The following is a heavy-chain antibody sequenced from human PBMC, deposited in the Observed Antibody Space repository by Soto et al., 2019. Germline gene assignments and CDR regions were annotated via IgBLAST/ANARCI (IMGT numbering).Heavy chain of an antibody. D-gene: IGHD3-22*01. Sequence: QVQLVQSGAEVKKPGASVKVSCKTSGYTFTDFYMHWVRQAPGQGLEWMGWINPNSGGTKYAQKFQGRVTMTRDTSISTAYMELSRLRSDDTAVYYCARDSIYPYYDSTVDYWGQGTLVTVSS. CDR2: INPNSGGT. CDR1: GYTFTDFY. V-gene: IGHV1-2*02. CDR3: ARDSIYPYYDSTVDY. J-gene: IGHJ4*02.